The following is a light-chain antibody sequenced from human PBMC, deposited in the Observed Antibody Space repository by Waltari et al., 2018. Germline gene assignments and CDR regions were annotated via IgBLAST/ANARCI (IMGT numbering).Light chain of an antibody. CDR2: DVS. Sequence: QSALTQPASVSGSPGQSITISCTATKSDVGFYNYVPWYQQHPGKAPKVIIYDVSQRPSGISNRFSGSKSGNTASLIISGLQADDEADYYCKSYTGTGSWVFGGGTKLTVL. V-gene: IGLV2-14*03. CDR3: KSYTGTGSWV. J-gene: IGLJ3*02. CDR1: KSDVGFYNY.